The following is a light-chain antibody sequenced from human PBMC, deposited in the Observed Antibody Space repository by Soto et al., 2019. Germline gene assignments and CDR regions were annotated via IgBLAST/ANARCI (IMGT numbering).Light chain of an antibody. CDR3: CSYAGSYTHYV. CDR1: SSDVGGYNY. CDR2: DVS. J-gene: IGLJ1*01. Sequence: QSALTQPRSVSGSPGQSITISCTGTSSDVGGYNYVSWYRQHPGKAPKLMIYDVSKRPSGVPDRFSGSKSGNTASLTISGRQAEDEADYYCCSYAGSYTHYVFGPGTKLTVL. V-gene: IGLV2-11*01.